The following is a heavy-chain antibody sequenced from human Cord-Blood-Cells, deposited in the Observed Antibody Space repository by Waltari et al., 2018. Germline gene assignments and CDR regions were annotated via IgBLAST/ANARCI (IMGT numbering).Heavy chain of an antibody. J-gene: IGHJ4*02. D-gene: IGHD3-3*01. V-gene: IGHV4-61*09. CDR3: ARAPHTYYDFWSGYYPFTFDY. CDR2: IYTSGST. CDR1: GGAISSGSYY. Sequence: QLQLQESGPGLVRPSQTLSLTCTVSGGAISSGSYYWSWIRQPAGKGLEWIVYIYTSGSTNYNPPLKSRVTISVDTSKNQFSLKLSSVTAADTAVYYCARAPHTYYDFWSGYYPFTFDYWGQGTLVTVSS.